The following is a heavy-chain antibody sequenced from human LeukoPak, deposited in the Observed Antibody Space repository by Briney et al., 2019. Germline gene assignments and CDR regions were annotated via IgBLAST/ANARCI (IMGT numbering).Heavy chain of an antibody. D-gene: IGHD2-2*01. J-gene: IGHJ6*02. CDR2: INPSGGST. V-gene: IGHV1-46*04. Sequence: ASVKVSCKASGYTFTSYYMHWVRQAPGQGREWMGMINPSGGSTSYAQKLQGRVTITRDTSTSTVYVELSSLRSEDTAVYYCARDGFVVPAAMMEDGMDVWGRGTTVTVSS. CDR1: GYTFTSYY. CDR3: ARDGFVVPAAMMEDGMDV.